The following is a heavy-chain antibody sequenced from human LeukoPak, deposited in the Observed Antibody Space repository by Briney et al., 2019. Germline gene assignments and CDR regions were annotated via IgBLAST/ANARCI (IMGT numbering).Heavy chain of an antibody. V-gene: IGHV3-23*01. Sequence: GGSLRLSCAASGFTFSSYAMGWVRQAPGKGLEWVSAISGSAGTTYYADSVKGRFTIPRDNSKNTLFLQMNSLRAEDTAAYYCAKNYYGSGSSSLDYWGQGTLVTVSS. CDR2: ISGSAGTT. CDR3: AKNYYGSGSSSLDY. CDR1: GFTFSSYA. J-gene: IGHJ4*02. D-gene: IGHD3-10*01.